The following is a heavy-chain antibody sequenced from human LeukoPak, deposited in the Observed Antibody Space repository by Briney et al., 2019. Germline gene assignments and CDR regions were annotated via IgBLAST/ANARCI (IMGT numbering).Heavy chain of an antibody. CDR3: ARQYYYDSSGYLPRWFDP. J-gene: IGHJ5*02. CDR1: GYSFTSYW. D-gene: IGHD3-22*01. Sequence: GESLKISCKGSGYSFTSYWIGWVRQMPGKGLEWMGIIYPGDSDTRYSPSFQGQVTISADKSISTAYLQWSSLKASDTAMYYCARQYYYDSSGYLPRWFDPWGQGTLVTVSS. CDR2: IYPGDSDT. V-gene: IGHV5-51*01.